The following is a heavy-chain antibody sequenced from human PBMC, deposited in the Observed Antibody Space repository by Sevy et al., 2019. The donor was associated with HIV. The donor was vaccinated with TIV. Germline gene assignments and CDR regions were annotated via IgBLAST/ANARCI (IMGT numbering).Heavy chain of an antibody. Sequence: GGSLRLSCSASGFRLNTYAMHWVRQAPGKGLEWVSVTSSTGNFESYAASVKGRFTISKDNSKNTVSLQMNSLRPEDTAMYYCARDAGYTTKFHPLHWGQGTLVTVSS. J-gene: IGHJ4*02. V-gene: IGHV3-30*04. CDR2: TSSTGNFE. CDR3: ARDAGYTTKFHPLH. CDR1: GFRLNTYA. D-gene: IGHD5-12*01.